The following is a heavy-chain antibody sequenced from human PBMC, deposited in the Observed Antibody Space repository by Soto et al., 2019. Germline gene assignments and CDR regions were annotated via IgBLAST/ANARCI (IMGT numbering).Heavy chain of an antibody. V-gene: IGHV5-51*01. CDR1: GYNFNRYW. CDR2: IYPGDSET. J-gene: IGHJ6*03. D-gene: IGHD6-6*01. Sequence: GESQKISCKGSGYNFNRYWIGWVRQMPGKGLEWMGDIYPGDSETRYSPSLQGQVTISADKSSSAAYLQWSSLQASDNATYYCXXXXKVFYSSSSFYYYYYVDVWGNGTTSTVSS. CDR3: XXXXKVFYSSSSFYYYYYVDV.